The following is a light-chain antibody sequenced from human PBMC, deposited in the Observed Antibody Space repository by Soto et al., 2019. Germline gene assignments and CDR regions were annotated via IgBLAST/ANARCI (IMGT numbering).Light chain of an antibody. Sequence: DIVMTQSPDSLAVSLGERATINCKSSQSVLYSSNNKNHLAWYEQKPGQPPKLLIYCASTRESGVPDRVSGSGSGTDFTPTITSLHAEDLAVYYCQQYYSTPYTFGQGPKLEIK. CDR1: QSVLYSSNNKNH. CDR3: QQYYSTPYT. J-gene: IGKJ2*01. CDR2: CAS. V-gene: IGKV4-1*01.